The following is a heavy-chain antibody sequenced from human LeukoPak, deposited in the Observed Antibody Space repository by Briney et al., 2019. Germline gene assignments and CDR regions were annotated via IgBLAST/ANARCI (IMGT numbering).Heavy chain of an antibody. J-gene: IGHJ4*02. CDR1: SGFIGNYY. CDR2: IHYTGSA. Sequence: SETLSLTCTVSSGFIGNYYWSWVRQPPGKGLECIAYIHYTGSAGYNPSLKSRVTISVDTSKNQSSLKLRSVTAADTAVYYCARFDCFGASCHFDHWGQGTLVPVSS. D-gene: IGHD2-2*01. CDR3: ARFDCFGASCHFDH. V-gene: IGHV4-59*08.